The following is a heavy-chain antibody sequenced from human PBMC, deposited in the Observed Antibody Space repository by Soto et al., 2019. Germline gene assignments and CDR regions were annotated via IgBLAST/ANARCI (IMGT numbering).Heavy chain of an antibody. D-gene: IGHD2-8*01. Sequence: ASVKVSCKASGYTFTSYAMHWVRQAPGQRLEWMAWINAGNGNTKYSQKFQGRVTISRDNSKNTVFFQMNSLRAEDTAVYYCARDLINKAFDIWGQGTMVTVS. CDR3: ARDLINKAFDI. CDR2: INAGNGNT. J-gene: IGHJ3*02. V-gene: IGHV1-3*01. CDR1: GYTFTSYA.